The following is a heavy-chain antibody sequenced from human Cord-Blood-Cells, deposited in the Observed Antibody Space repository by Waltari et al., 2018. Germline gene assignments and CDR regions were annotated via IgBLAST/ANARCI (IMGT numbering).Heavy chain of an antibody. CDR3: AHRRSYYGSGSYYNSYYYFDY. Sequence: QITLKESGPTLVKPTQTLTLTCTFSGFSLSTSGVGVGWIRQPPGKALEWLALIYWNDDKRYSPSLKSRLTITKDPSKNQVVLTMTNMYPVDTATYYCAHRRSYYGSGSYYNSYYYFDYWGQGTLVTVSS. V-gene: IGHV2-5*01. D-gene: IGHD3-10*01. CDR2: IYWNDDK. J-gene: IGHJ4*02. CDR1: GFSLSTSGVG.